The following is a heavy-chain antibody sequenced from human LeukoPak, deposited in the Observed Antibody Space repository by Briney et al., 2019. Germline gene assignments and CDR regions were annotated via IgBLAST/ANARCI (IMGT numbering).Heavy chain of an antibody. CDR1: GFTLSSYG. D-gene: IGHD3-16*01. CDR2: VWYDGKNK. V-gene: IGHV3-33*06. Sequence: GGSPRLSCAASGFTLSSYGIHWVRQAPGKGLEWVAIVWYDGKNKFYGDSVKGRFTISRDNSKNTVDLQMNSLRVEDTAVYYCAKRGTRATHGMDVWGQGTTVTVSS. CDR3: AKRGTRATHGMDV. J-gene: IGHJ6*02.